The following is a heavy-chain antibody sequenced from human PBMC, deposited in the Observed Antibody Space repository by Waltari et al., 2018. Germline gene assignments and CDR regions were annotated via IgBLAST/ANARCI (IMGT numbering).Heavy chain of an antibody. CDR1: ALAFSSFW. CDR3: TRDSPSWI. CDR2: INSDGSDT. Sequence: EGQLVESGGGLVQPGGSLKLSCAASALAFSSFWMHWVRQVPGQGLVWVSRINSDGSDTSYADSVRGRFTVSRDNAKNMVYLQMKSLRAEDTAIYYCTRDSPSWIWGQGTMVSVSS. J-gene: IGHJ3*02. V-gene: IGHV3-74*01.